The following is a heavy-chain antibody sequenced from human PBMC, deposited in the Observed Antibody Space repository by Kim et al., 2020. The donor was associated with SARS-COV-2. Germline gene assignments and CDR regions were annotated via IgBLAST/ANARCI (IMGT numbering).Heavy chain of an antibody. J-gene: IGHJ6*02. CDR3: AKGEPEEEPKYYDFWSGYYILNKKYGMDV. CDR2: ISGSGGST. CDR1: GFTFSRYA. D-gene: IGHD3-3*01. Sequence: GGSLRLSCAASGFTFSRYAMSWVRQAPGKGLEWVSDISGSGGSTYYADSVKGRFTISRDNSKNTLYLQMNSLRAEDTAVYYCAKGEPEEEPKYYDFWSGYYILNKKYGMDVLGRGTTITVS. V-gene: IGHV3-23*01.